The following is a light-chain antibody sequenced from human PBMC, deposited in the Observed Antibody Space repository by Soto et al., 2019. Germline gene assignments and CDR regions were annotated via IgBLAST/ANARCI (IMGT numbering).Light chain of an antibody. CDR2: SAS. J-gene: IGKJ3*01. Sequence: EIVMTQSPATLSVSPGERATLSCRASQSGSNNLAWYQHKPGQAPRLLINSASTRATDVPARFSGRGSGTEFTLTVSSLQSEDFAVYYCQEYDNWPRLTFGPGTRVDIK. CDR3: QEYDNWPRLT. V-gene: IGKV3-15*01. CDR1: QSGSNN.